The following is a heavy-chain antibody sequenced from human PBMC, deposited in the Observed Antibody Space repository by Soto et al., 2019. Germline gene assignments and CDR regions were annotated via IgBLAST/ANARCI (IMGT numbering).Heavy chain of an antibody. V-gene: IGHV1-18*01. J-gene: IGHJ4*02. Sequence: QVQLVQSGAEVKKPGASVKVSCTASGYSLNKFGFSWVRQAPGQGLECMGWISGYDAKTNYAQKFQGRVTMTTDTATSTAYMELNSLTSDDTAAYYCVRDHGGGYTRPRGNFWGQGTLVTASS. CDR2: ISGYDAKT. CDR1: GYSLNKFG. D-gene: IGHD5-12*01. CDR3: VRDHGGGYTRPRGNF.